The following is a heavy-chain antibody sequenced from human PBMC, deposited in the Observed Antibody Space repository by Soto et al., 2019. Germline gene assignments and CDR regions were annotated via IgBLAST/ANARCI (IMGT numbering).Heavy chain of an antibody. CDR1: GFTFSSYG. Sequence: QVQLVESGGGVVQPGRSLRLSCAASGFTFSSYGMHWVRQAPGKGLEWVAVISYDGSNKYYADSVKGRFTISRDNSKNTLYLHMNSLRAEDTAVYYCAKDLLTGTTDYWGQGTLVTVSS. V-gene: IGHV3-30*18. D-gene: IGHD1-20*01. CDR3: AKDLLTGTTDY. CDR2: ISYDGSNK. J-gene: IGHJ4*02.